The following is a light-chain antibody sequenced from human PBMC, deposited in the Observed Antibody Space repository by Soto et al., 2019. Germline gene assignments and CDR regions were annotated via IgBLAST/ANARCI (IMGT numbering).Light chain of an antibody. J-gene: IGKJ5*01. CDR3: QQYGSSPPIT. Sequence: EIVLTQSPDTLSVSPGERATLSCRASQSISRTLAWYQQKPGQAPRLLIYGASSRATGIPDRFSGSGSGTDFTLTISRLEPEDFAVYYCQQYGSSPPITFGQGTRLEIK. V-gene: IGKV3-20*01. CDR1: QSISRT. CDR2: GAS.